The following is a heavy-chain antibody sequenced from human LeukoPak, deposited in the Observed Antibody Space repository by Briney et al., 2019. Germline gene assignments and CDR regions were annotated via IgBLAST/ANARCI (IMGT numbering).Heavy chain of an antibody. CDR1: GFTFSSYW. V-gene: IGHV3-74*01. J-gene: IGHJ5*02. D-gene: IGHD2-15*01. Sequence: GGSLRLSCAASGFTFSSYWMHWVRQAPGKGLVWVSRINSDGSSTSYADSVKGRFTISRDNAKNTLYLQMNSLRAEDTAVYYCARGCSGGSCYLTWGQGTLVTVSS. CDR2: INSDGSST. CDR3: ARGCSGGSCYLT.